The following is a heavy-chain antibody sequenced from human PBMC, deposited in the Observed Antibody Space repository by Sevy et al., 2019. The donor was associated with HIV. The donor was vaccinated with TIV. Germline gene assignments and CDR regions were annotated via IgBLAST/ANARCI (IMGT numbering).Heavy chain of an antibody. Sequence: GGSLRLSCAASGFTFSSYAMHWVRQAPGKGLEWVAVISYDGSKKYYADSVKGRFTISRDNSKNTLYLQMNSLRAEDTAVYYCARDLMVAARRDKKGYYYYYGMDVWGQGTTVTVSS. V-gene: IGHV3-30-3*01. CDR1: GFTFSSYA. D-gene: IGHD6-6*01. CDR3: ARDLMVAARRDKKGYYYYYGMDV. J-gene: IGHJ6*02. CDR2: ISYDGSKK.